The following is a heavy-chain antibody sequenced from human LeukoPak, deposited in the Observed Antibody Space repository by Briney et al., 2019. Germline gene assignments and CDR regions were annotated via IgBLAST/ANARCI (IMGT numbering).Heavy chain of an antibody. J-gene: IGHJ4*02. CDR3: ARDRGKDYFDN. Sequence: GGSLRLSCATSGLTFTSHGFHWVRQAAGKGLEWVAFIRNDGSDTYHANSVKGRFSISRDNSKNTVYLHMNSLRAEDTAVYYCARDRGKDYFDNWGQGTQVTVSS. CDR2: IRNDGSDT. V-gene: IGHV3-30*02. CDR1: GLTFTSHG. D-gene: IGHD4-23*01.